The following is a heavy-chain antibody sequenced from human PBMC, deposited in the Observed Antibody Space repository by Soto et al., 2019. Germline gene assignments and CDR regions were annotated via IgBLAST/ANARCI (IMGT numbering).Heavy chain of an antibody. CDR2: IIPILGIA. J-gene: IGHJ3*02. Sequence: GASVKVSCKASGGTFSSYTISWVRQAPGQGLEWMGRIIPILGIANYAQKSQGRVTITADKSTSTAYMELSSLRSEDTAVYYCAIPGLGYCSSTSCHAFDIWGQGTMVTVSS. V-gene: IGHV1-69*02. D-gene: IGHD2-2*01. CDR3: AIPGLGYCSSTSCHAFDI. CDR1: GGTFSSYT.